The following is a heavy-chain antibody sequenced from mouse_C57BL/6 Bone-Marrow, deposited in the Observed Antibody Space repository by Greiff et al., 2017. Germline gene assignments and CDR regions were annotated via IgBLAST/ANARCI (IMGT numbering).Heavy chain of an antibody. Sequence: QVQLQQSGAELMKPGASVKLSCKASGYTFTGYWIEWVKQRPGHGLEWIGVINPGSGGTNYNEKFKGKATLTADKSSSTAYMQRSSLTSEDSAVYFCARERIYYDYDDAMDYWGQGTSVTVSS. J-gene: IGHJ4*01. CDR3: ARERIYYDYDDAMDY. CDR2: INPGSGGT. D-gene: IGHD2-4*01. CDR1: GYTFTGYW. V-gene: IGHV1-54*01.